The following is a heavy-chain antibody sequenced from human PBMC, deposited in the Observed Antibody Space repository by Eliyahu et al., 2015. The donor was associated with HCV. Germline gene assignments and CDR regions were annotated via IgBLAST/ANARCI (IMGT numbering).Heavy chain of an antibody. D-gene: IGHD1-1*01. J-gene: IGHJ4*02. CDR3: ATTGTNWNYVAS. Sequence: EVQVVESGGGLVQPGGSLRLSCXASGXTVXNNYMSWVRQAPGKGLEWVSVIYRGGSTHYADSVKGRFTISRDNSRNTLFLQMNSLRGEDTAVYYCATTGTNWNYVASWGQGTLVTVSS. V-gene: IGHV3-66*02. CDR2: IYRGGST. CDR1: GXTVXNNY.